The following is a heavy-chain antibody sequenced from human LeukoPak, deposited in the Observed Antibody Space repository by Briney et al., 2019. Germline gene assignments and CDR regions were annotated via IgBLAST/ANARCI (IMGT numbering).Heavy chain of an antibody. D-gene: IGHD2-15*01. CDR3: AKAPVTTCRGAFCYPFDY. CDR1: GFNFRGYG. V-gene: IGHV3-23*01. J-gene: IGHJ4*02. CDR2: ISDTGNT. Sequence: PGGSLRLSCAASGFNFRGYGMHWVRQAPGKGLEWVSAISDTGNTYHADSVKGRFTISRDSSKNTLFLQMNRLRPEDAAVYYCAKAPVTTCRGAFCYPFDYWGLGTLVTVSS.